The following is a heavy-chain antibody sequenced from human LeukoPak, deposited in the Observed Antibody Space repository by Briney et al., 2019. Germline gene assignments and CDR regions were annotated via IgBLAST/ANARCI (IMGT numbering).Heavy chain of an antibody. D-gene: IGHD3-10*01. V-gene: IGHV4-59*01. Sequence: KPSETLSLTCTVSGGSISSYYWSWIRQPPGKGLEWIGYIYYSGSTNYNPSLKSRVTISVDTSKNQFSLKLSSVTAADTAVYYCARGTGEFDYWGQGTLVTVSS. CDR3: ARGTGEFDY. CDR1: GGSISSYY. CDR2: IYYSGST. J-gene: IGHJ4*02.